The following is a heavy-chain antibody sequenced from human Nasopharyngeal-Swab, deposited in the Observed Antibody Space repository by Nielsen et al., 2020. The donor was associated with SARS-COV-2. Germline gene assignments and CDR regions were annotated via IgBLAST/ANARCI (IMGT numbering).Heavy chain of an antibody. CDR2: VTHSGST. CDR3: ARGRNSVGGFFDF. CDR1: GDSMSGHY. Sequence: SETLSLTCSVSGDSMSGHYWTWIRQSPGEGLEWIGYVTHSGSTKYNPSLKSRVTVSETTSKGKFFLTLTSVTAEDTAVYYCARGRNSVGGFFDFWGQGIQVVVS. J-gene: IGHJ4*02. D-gene: IGHD1-26*01. V-gene: IGHV4-59*11.